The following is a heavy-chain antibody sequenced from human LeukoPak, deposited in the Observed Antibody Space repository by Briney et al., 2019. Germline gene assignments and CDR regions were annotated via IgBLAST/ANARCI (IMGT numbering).Heavy chain of an antibody. D-gene: IGHD6-19*01. CDR1: GFTFSSYS. V-gene: IGHV3-21*01. CDR2: ISSSSSYI. J-gene: IGHJ4*02. Sequence: GGSLRLSCAASGFTFSSYSMNWVRQAPGKGLEWVSSISSSSSYIYYADSVKGRFTISRDNAKSSLYLQMNSLRAEDTAVYYCARDQQWLYYFDYWGQGTLVTVFS. CDR3: ARDQQWLYYFDY.